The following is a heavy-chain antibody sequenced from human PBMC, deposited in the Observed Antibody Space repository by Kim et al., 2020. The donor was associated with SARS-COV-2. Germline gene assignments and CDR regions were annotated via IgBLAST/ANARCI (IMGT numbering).Heavy chain of an antibody. Sequence: GGSLRLSCAASGFTFSSYAMHWVRQAPGKGLEYVSAISSNGGSTYYANSVKGRFTISRDNSKNTLYLQMGSLRAEDMAVYYCARDRTSSSLLGHDAFDI. D-gene: IGHD6-6*01. CDR1: GFTFSSYA. CDR3: ARDRTSSSLLGHDAFDI. V-gene: IGHV3-64*01. J-gene: IGHJ3*02. CDR2: ISSNGGST.